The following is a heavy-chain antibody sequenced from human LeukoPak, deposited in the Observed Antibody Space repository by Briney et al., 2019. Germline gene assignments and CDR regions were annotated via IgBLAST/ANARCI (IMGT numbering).Heavy chain of an antibody. CDR1: GFTFSSYG. J-gene: IGHJ6*02. CDR2: ISYDGSNK. V-gene: IGHV3-30*18. Sequence: PGGSLRLSCAASGFTFSSYGMHWVRQAPGKGLEWVAVISYDGSNKYYADSVKGRFTISRDNSKNTLYLQMNSLRAEDTAVYYCAKDLITIFVGMDVWGQGTTVTVSS. CDR3: AKDLITIFVGMDV. D-gene: IGHD3-3*01.